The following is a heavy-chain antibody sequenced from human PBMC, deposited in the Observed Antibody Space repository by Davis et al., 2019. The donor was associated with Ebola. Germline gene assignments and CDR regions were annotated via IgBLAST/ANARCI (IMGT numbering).Heavy chain of an antibody. V-gene: IGHV1-8*02. CDR1: GGTFSSYA. CDR2: MNPNSGNT. D-gene: IGHD4-17*01. J-gene: IGHJ5*02. CDR3: AREAYGDMGHWFDP. Sequence: AASVKVSCKASGGTFSSYAISWVRQAPGQGLEWMGWMNPNSGNTGYAQKFQGRITMTRNISISTAYMELSSLRSDDTAVYYCAREAYGDMGHWFDPWGQGTLVTVSS.